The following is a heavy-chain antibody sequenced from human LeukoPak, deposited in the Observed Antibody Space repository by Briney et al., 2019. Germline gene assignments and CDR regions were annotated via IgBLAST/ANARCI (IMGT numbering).Heavy chain of an antibody. CDR1: GGSISSSSYY. D-gene: IGHD6-13*01. V-gene: IGHV4-39*07. J-gene: IGHJ5*02. Sequence: SETLSLTCTVSGGSISSSSYYWGWIRQPPGKGLEWIGSIYYSGSTNYNPSLKSRVTISVDTSKNQFSLKLSSVTAADTAVYYCARFATRYSSNPNWFDPWGQGTLVTVSS. CDR3: ARFATRYSSNPNWFDP. CDR2: IYYSGST.